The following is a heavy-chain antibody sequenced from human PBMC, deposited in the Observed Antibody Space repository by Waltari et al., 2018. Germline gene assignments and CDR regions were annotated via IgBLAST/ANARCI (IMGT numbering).Heavy chain of an antibody. CDR3: ASTVYYDNSGWTYYFDY. Sequence: QLQLQESDPGLVKPSETLSLTFTVSGGSISSSNYYWGWIRQPPGKWLEWIGSIYYNGDTYYNPALKSRVTISVDTSKNQFSLRLSSLTAADTAVYYCASTVYYDNSGWTYYFDYWSQGTLVTVYS. CDR1: GGSISSSNYY. CDR2: IYYNGDT. V-gene: IGHV4-39*01. D-gene: IGHD3-22*01. J-gene: IGHJ4*02.